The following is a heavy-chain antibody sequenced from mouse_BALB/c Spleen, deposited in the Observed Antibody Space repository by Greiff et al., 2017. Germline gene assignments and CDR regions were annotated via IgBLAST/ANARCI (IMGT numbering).Heavy chain of an antibody. J-gene: IGHJ3*01. Sequence: VQLQQSGAELVKPGASVKLSCTASGFNIKDTYMHWVKQRPEQGLEWIGRIDPANGNTKYDPKFQGKATITADTSSNTAYLQLTSLTSEDTAVYYGARFYGIISWFATGAKGLWSLSLQ. CDR2: IDPANGNT. D-gene: IGHD1-1*01. CDR1: GFNIKDTY. V-gene: IGHV14-3*02. CDR3: ARFYGIISWFAT.